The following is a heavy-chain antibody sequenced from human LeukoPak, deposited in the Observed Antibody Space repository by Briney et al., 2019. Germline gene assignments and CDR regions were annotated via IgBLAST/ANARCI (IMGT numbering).Heavy chain of an antibody. CDR2: IYYSGST. J-gene: IGHJ4*02. V-gene: IGHV4-39*01. CDR1: SGSISSSSYY. CDR3: ASWDSSGYYVFA. Sequence: KPSETLSLTCTVSSGSISSSSYYWGWIRQPPGRGLEWIGSIYYSGSTYYNPSLKSRVTISVDTSKNQFSLKLSSVTAADTGVYYCASWDSSGYYVFAWGQGTLVTVSS. D-gene: IGHD3-22*01.